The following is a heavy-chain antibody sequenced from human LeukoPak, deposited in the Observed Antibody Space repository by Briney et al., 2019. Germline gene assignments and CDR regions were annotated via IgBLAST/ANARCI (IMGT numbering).Heavy chain of an antibody. CDR1: GYTFTSYG. D-gene: IGHD6-19*01. J-gene: IGHJ4*02. CDR3: AASSGWYMFDY. Sequence: ASVKVSCKASGYTFTSYGISWVRQAPGQGLEWMGWISPYNGNTNYARKLQDRVTMTTDTSTSTAYMELRSLRSDDTAVYYCAASSGWYMFDYWGQGTLVTVSS. CDR2: ISPYNGNT. V-gene: IGHV1-18*01.